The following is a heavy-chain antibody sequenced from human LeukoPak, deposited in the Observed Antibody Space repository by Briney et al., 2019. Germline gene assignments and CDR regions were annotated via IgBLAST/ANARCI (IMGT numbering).Heavy chain of an antibody. V-gene: IGHV3-48*04. Sequence: PGGSLRLSCAASGFTFSSYGMHWVRQAPGKGLEWVSYISSSGSTIYYADSVKGRFTISRDNAKNSLYLQMNSLRAEDTAVYYCARALYYYYYMDVWGKGTTVTVSS. J-gene: IGHJ6*03. CDR3: ARALYYYYYMDV. CDR2: ISSSGSTI. CDR1: GFTFSSYG.